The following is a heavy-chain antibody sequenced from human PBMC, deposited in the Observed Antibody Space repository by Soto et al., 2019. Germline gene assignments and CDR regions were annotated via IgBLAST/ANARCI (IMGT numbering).Heavy chain of an antibody. CDR1: GGTFSSYA. Sequence: QVQLVQSGAEVKKPGSSVKVSCKASGGTFSSYAISWVRQAPGQGLEWMGGIIPIFGTANYAQKFQGRVTITAEEYTSNAYMEQSSLRSEDTAVYDCATDYCGSGNDYGGQGSLVTVSS. CDR2: IIPIFGTA. J-gene: IGHJ4*02. CDR3: ATDYCGSGNDY. V-gene: IGHV1-69*12. D-gene: IGHD3-10*01.